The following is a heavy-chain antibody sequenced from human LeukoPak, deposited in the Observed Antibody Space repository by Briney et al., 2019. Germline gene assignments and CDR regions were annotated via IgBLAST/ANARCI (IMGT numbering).Heavy chain of an antibody. CDR1: GGSISSGGYY. CDR2: IYHSGST. CDR3: ARAWYYYDSSGSRKNYYYYGMDV. Sequence: SETLSLTCTVSGGSISSGGYYWSWIRQPPGKGLEWIGYIYHSGSTYYNPSLKSRVTISVDRSKNQFSLKLSSVTAADTAVYYCARAWYYYDSSGSRKNYYYYGMDVWGQGTTVTASS. D-gene: IGHD3-22*01. J-gene: IGHJ6*02. V-gene: IGHV4-30-2*01.